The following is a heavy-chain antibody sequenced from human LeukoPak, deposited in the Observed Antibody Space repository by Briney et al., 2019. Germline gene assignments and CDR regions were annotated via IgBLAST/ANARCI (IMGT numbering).Heavy chain of an antibody. Sequence: SVTLSCKASGYTFTGYYVHWVRQAPGQGFEWMGWLDPNSGGTKNAQNFQGRVTMTRDTSISTAYMELSRLTSDDTAVYYCARAAWGSGFDIWGQGAMATVSS. CDR1: GYTFTGYY. CDR2: LDPNSGGT. J-gene: IGHJ3*02. V-gene: IGHV1-2*02. CDR3: ARAAWGSGFDI. D-gene: IGHD7-27*01.